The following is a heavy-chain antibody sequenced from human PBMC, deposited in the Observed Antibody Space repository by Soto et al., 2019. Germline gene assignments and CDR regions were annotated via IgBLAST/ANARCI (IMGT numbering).Heavy chain of an antibody. V-gene: IGHV4-4*02. Sequence: QVQLQESGPGLVKPSGTLSLTCAVSSGSISSSNWWSWVRQPPGKGLEWIGEIYHSGSTNYNPSLKSRVTISVDKSKNQSSLKLSSVTAADTAVYYCATHGPPYCSSTSCYFDYWGQGTLVTVSS. CDR3: ATHGPPYCSSTSCYFDY. J-gene: IGHJ4*02. CDR1: SGSISSSNW. D-gene: IGHD2-2*01. CDR2: IYHSGST.